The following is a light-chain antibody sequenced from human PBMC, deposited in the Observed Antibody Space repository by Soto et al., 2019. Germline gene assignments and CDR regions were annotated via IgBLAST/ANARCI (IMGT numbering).Light chain of an antibody. CDR1: SSDVGAYKS. CDR3: TSYAGSNIWV. CDR2: EVS. V-gene: IGLV2-8*01. J-gene: IGLJ3*02. Sequence: QSALTQPPSASGSPGQSVTISCTGTSSDVGAYKSVSWYQQYPGKAPKLMIYEVSRRPSGVPDRFSGSKSGNTASLTVSGLQAEDEDDYYCTSYAGSNIWVFGGGTKLTVL.